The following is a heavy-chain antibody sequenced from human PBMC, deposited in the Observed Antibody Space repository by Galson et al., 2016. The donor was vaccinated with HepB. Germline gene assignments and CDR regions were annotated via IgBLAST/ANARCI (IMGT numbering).Heavy chain of an antibody. CDR2: ISTDGSST. Sequence: SLRLSCATSGFTFSSYWMHWVRQAPGKGLMWVSRISTDGSSTSYADSVKGRFTISRDNAQNTLYLQVNSLRAEDTAVYYCARPPSCPRCHFDSWGQGALVTVSS. J-gene: IGHJ4*02. CDR3: ARPPSCPRCHFDS. V-gene: IGHV3-74*01. D-gene: IGHD2-2*01. CDR1: GFTFSSYW.